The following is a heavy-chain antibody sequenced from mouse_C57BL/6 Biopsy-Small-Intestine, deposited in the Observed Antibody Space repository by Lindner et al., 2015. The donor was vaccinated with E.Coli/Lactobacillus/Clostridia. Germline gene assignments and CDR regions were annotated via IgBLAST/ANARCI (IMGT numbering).Heavy chain of an antibody. CDR3: ARRDFGFDY. J-gene: IGHJ2*01. V-gene: IGHV1-84*01. D-gene: IGHD3-3*01. Sequence: VQLQESGPELVKSGASVKISCKASGYIFTDYYINWVKQRPGQGLEWIGWIYPGNGNTRLNERFEDKAILTVDSSSNMAYIQLNSLASEDSAIYFCARRDFGFDYWGQGTTLSVSS. CDR2: IYPGNGNT. CDR1: GYIFTDYY.